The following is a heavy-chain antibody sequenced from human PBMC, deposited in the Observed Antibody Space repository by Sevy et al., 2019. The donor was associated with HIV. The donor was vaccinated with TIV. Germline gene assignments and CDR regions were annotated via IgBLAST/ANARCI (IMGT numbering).Heavy chain of an antibody. CDR2: IYYSGST. V-gene: IGHV4-30-4*01. CDR3: ARDTGSSWYYNWFDP. CDR1: GGSISSGDYY. Sequence: SETLSLTCTVSGGSISSGDYYWSWIRQPPGKGLEWIGYIYYSGSTYYNPSLKSRVTISVDTSKNQFSLKLSSVTAAETAVYYCARDTGSSWYYNWFDPWGQGTLVTVSS. J-gene: IGHJ5*02. D-gene: IGHD6-13*01.